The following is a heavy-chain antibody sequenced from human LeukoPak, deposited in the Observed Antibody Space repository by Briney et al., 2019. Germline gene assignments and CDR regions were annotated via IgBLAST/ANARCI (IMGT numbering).Heavy chain of an antibody. CDR3: ARVYDFWSDY. Sequence: GGSLRLSCAASGFTFTTYWMHCVRQAPGKGLVWVSRINSDGSSTNYADSVKGRFTISRDNAKNTLYLQMNSLRAEDTAVYYSARVYDFWSDYWGQGTLVTVSS. D-gene: IGHD3-3*01. J-gene: IGHJ4*02. CDR1: GFTFTTYW. V-gene: IGHV3-74*01. CDR2: INSDGSST.